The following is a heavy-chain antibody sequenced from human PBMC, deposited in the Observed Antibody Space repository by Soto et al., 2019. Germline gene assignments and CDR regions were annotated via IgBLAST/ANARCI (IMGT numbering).Heavy chain of an antibody. D-gene: IGHD1-1*01. CDR2: MNPNSGNT. J-gene: IGHJ4*02. Sequence: ASVKVSCKASGYTFTSYDINWVRQATGQGLEWMGWMNPNSGNTGYAQKFQGRVTMTRNTSISTAYMELSSLRSEDTAVYYCARSRSPWNQHYFDYWGQGTLVTVSS. CDR1: GYTFTSYD. CDR3: ARSRSPWNQHYFDY. V-gene: IGHV1-8*01.